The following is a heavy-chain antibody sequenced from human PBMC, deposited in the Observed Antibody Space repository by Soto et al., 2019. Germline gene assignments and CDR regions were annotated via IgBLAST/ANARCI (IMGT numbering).Heavy chain of an antibody. CDR2: ITTSSAYI. J-gene: IGHJ5*02. Sequence: EVQLVESGGGLVKPGGSLRLSCAASGFTFNTYDMNWVRQAPGKGLEWVSSITTSSAYIYYADSLKGRITISRDNAKNSLFLQRNSLRAEDTAMYYWVRSGTASLLRDRWFDTWGQGTLVTVSS. CDR1: GFTFNTYD. V-gene: IGHV3-21*01. D-gene: IGHD2-21*01. CDR3: VRSGTASLLRDRWFDT.